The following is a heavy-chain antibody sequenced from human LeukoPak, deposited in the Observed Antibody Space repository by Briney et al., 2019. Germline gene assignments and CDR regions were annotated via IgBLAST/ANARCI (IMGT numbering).Heavy chain of an antibody. CDR1: GFTFSNYG. Sequence: GRSLRPSCAASGFTFSNYGMHWVRQVPGKGLEWVAAIWFDGIRKYYADSVKGRLTISRDNSKNTLYLQMNSLRAEDTAVYYCARDLEDSSPFGAFDMWGQGTMVTVSS. D-gene: IGHD3-22*01. V-gene: IGHV3-33*01. J-gene: IGHJ3*02. CDR2: IWFDGIRK. CDR3: ARDLEDSSPFGAFDM.